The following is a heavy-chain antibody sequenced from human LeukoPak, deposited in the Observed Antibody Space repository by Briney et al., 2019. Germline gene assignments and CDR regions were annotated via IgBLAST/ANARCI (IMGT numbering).Heavy chain of an antibody. CDR2: ILSDGNKK. J-gene: IGHJ4*02. CDR1: GFSFSSDA. CDR3: VKDRANHWTVDY. V-gene: IGHV3-30*02. D-gene: IGHD1-1*01. Sequence: PGGSLRLSCAASGFSFSSDAMHWVRQAPGKGLEWVAIILSDGNKKYYPDSVRGRFTISRDNSKNTLYLQMNSLRGEDTAVYYCVKDRANHWTVDYWGQGTLVTVSS.